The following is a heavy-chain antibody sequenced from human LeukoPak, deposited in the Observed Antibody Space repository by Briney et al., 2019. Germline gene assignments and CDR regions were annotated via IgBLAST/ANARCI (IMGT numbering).Heavy chain of an antibody. CDR1: GYTFTGYY. D-gene: IGHD2-15*01. CDR2: INPNSGGT. V-gene: IGHV1-2*02. Sequence: VASVKVSCKASGYTFTGYYMHWVRQAPGQGLEWMGWINPNSGGTNYAQKFQGRVTMTRDTSISTAYMELSRLRSEDTAVYYCARDLGRGVYWGQGTLVTVSS. CDR3: ARDLGRGVY. J-gene: IGHJ4*02.